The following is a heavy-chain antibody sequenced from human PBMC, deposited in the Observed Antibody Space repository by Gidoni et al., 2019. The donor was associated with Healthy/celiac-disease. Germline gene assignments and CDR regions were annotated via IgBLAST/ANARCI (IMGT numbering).Heavy chain of an antibody. Sequence: QLQLQESGPGLVKPSETLSLTCTVSGGSISSSSYYWGWIRQPPGKGLEWIGSIYYSGSTYYNPSLKSRVTISVDTSKNQFSLKLSSVTAADTAVYYCARRGQWLPEGGEDYWGQGTLVTVSS. J-gene: IGHJ4*02. CDR3: ARRGQWLPEGGEDY. CDR1: GGSISSSSYY. V-gene: IGHV4-39*01. CDR2: IYYSGST. D-gene: IGHD6-19*01.